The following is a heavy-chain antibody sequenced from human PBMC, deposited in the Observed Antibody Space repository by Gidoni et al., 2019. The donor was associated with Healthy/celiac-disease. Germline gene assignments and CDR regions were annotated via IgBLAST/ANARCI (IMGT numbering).Heavy chain of an antibody. Sequence: QVQLQQWGAGLLKPSETLSLTCAVYGGSFSGYYWHWIRQPPGKGLEWIGEINHSGSTNYNPSLKSRVTISVDTSKNQFSLKLSSVTAADTAVYYCARGAGFDYWGQGTLVTVSS. J-gene: IGHJ4*02. D-gene: IGHD3-10*01. CDR1: GGSFSGYY. CDR3: ARGAGFDY. V-gene: IGHV4-34*01. CDR2: INHSGST.